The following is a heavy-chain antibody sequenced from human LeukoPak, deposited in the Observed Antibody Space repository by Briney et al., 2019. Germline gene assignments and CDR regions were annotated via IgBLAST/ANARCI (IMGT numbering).Heavy chain of an antibody. CDR1: GFTFSNAW. CDR3: ARVTPDAFDI. CDR2: IKSKSDGEAT. Sequence: KPGGSLRLSCAASGFTFSNAWMSWVRQAPGKGLEWVGQIKSKSDGEATDYAAPVKGRFTISRDDSKNTIFLQMNSLKSEDTAVYYCARVTPDAFDIWGQGTMVTVSS. D-gene: IGHD1-14*01. J-gene: IGHJ3*02. V-gene: IGHV3-15*01.